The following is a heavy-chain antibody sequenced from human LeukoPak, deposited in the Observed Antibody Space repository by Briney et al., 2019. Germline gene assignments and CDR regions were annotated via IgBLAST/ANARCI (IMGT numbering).Heavy chain of an antibody. V-gene: IGHV3-30-3*02. CDR1: GFTFSSYA. D-gene: IGHD2-2*01. Sequence: KPGRSLRLSCAASGFTFSSYAMHWVRQAPGKGLEWVAVISYDGSNKYYADSVKGRFTISRDNSKNTLYLQMNSLRAEDTAVYYCAKLFKLLSAYFDYWGQGTLVTVSS. J-gene: IGHJ4*02. CDR2: ISYDGSNK. CDR3: AKLFKLLSAYFDY.